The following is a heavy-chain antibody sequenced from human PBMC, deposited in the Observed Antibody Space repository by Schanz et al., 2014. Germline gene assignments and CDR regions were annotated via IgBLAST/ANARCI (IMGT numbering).Heavy chain of an antibody. Sequence: VQLLESGGGVVQPGRPLSLPCAAPGFTFSSYGMHWARQAPGKGLEWVAFINSDGTKRFYADSVKSRFTISRDNAKNSLYLEMNSLRAEDTALYYCARDRRNADLDYWGQGTLVTVSS. CDR2: INSDGTKR. CDR3: ARDRRNADLDY. V-gene: IGHV3-33*01. D-gene: IGHD1-1*01. CDR1: GFTFSSYG. J-gene: IGHJ4*02.